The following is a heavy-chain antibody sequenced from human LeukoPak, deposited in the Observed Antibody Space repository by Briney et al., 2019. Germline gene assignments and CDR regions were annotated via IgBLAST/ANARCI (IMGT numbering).Heavy chain of an antibody. V-gene: IGHV3-11*01. J-gene: IGHJ6*03. Sequence: GGSLRLSCAASGFTFSDHYMNWVRQAPGKGLEWVSYISPDGSTIYYADSVKGRFTISRDNAKNSLYLQMNSLRAEDTAVYYCARMSYYYYMDVWGKGTTVTVSS. CDR3: ARMSYYYYMDV. CDR1: GFTFSDHY. CDR2: ISPDGSTI.